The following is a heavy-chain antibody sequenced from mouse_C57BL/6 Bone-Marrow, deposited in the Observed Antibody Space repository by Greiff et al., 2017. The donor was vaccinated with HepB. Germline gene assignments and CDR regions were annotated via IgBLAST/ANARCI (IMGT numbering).Heavy chain of an antibody. CDR2: ISDGGSYT. Sequence: EVQLMESGGGLVKPGGSLKLSCAASGFTFSSYAMSWVRQTPEKRLEWVATISDGGSYTYYPDNVKGRFTISRDNAKNNLYLQMSHLKSEDTAMYYCASAYYSNSYAMDYWGQGTSVTVSS. D-gene: IGHD2-5*01. J-gene: IGHJ4*01. CDR1: GFTFSSYA. CDR3: ASAYYSNSYAMDY. V-gene: IGHV5-4*01.